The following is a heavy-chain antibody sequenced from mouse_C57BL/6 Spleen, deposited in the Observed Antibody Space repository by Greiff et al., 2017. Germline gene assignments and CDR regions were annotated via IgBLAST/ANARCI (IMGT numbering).Heavy chain of an antibody. CDR2: IDPSDSYT. V-gene: IGHV1-69*01. J-gene: IGHJ4*01. CDR3: ALYYYAMDY. Sequence: QVQLQQPGAELVMPGASVKLSCKASGYTFTSYWMHWVKQRPGQGLEWIGEIDPSDSYTNYTQKFKGKSTLTVDKSSSTAYMQLSSLTSEDSAVYYCALYYYAMDYWGQGTSVTVSS. CDR1: GYTFTSYW.